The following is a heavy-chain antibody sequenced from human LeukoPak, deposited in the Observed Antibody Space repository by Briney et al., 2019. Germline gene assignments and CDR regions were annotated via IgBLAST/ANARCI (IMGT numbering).Heavy chain of an antibody. CDR1: GFTFSSYA. CDR2: IGVSDRNT. V-gene: IGHV3-23*01. CDR3: ANHQQRPPGMDV. D-gene: IGHD1/OR15-1a*01. Sequence: QSGGSLRLSCAASGFTFSSYAMSWVRQAPGKGLEWVSTIGVSDRNTHYGDSAKGRFTISRDNSKNTLYLQMNSLRAEDTALYYCANHQQRPPGMDVWGQGTTVTVSS. J-gene: IGHJ6*02.